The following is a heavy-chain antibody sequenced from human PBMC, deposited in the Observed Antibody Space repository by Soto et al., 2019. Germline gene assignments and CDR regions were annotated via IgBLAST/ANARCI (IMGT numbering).Heavy chain of an antibody. CDR2: INHSGST. Sequence: PSETLSLTCAVYGGSFSGYYWSWIRQPPGKGLEWIGEINHSGSTNYNPSLKSRVTISVDTSKNQFSLKLSSVTAADTAVYYCARGPGIAAAGTVDYYYGMDVWGQGTTVTVSS. V-gene: IGHV4-34*01. CDR1: GGSFSGYY. CDR3: ARGPGIAAAGTVDYYYGMDV. J-gene: IGHJ6*02. D-gene: IGHD6-13*01.